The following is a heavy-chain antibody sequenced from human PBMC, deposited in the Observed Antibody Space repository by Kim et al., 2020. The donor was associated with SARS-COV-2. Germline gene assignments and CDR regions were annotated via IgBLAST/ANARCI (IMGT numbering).Heavy chain of an antibody. Sequence: GGSLRLSCAASGFTFSSNSLSWFRQGPGKELEWVSDIRDDGTTYYADSVKGRFTISRDNSRNTAYLQMNSLRAEDTAVYYCAGHGCLSSWGLGTLVTVSS. J-gene: IGHJ5*02. CDR2: IRDDGTT. CDR1: GFTFSSNS. CDR3: AGHGCLSS. V-gene: IGHV3-23*01.